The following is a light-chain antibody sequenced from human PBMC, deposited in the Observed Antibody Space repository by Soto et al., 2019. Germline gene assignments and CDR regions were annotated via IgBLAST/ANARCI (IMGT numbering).Light chain of an antibody. CDR2: EVV. CDR1: KNDIGVYDF. Sequence: QSARTQSPSASGSPGQSVTISCTGTKNDIGVYDFVSWYQHHPGKAPRLIIYEVVQRPSGVPDRFSGSKSGNTASLTVSGLQAADEADYFCKSYAGSNTYVFGSGTKVTVL. J-gene: IGLJ1*01. CDR3: KSYAGSNTYV. V-gene: IGLV2-8*01.